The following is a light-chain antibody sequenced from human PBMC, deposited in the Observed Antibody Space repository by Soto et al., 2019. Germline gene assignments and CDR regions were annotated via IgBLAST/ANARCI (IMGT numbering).Light chain of an antibody. Sequence: QSALAQPASVSGSPGQSITISCSGSSIDVGDNNYVSWYQHHPGKAPKLIIYEGIKRPSGVSDRFSGSTSGSTASLTISGLQAEDEAEYYCCSYVGATTYVFGSGTKVTVL. CDR3: CSYVGATTYV. J-gene: IGLJ1*01. V-gene: IGLV2-23*01. CDR1: SIDVGDNNY. CDR2: EGI.